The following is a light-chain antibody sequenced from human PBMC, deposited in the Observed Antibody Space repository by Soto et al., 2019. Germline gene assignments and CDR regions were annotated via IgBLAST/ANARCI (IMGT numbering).Light chain of an antibody. CDR2: DAS. CDR1: QSVSFRY. V-gene: IGKV3-20*01. J-gene: IGKJ5*01. CDR3: QQSGSLPFT. Sequence: EVVLTQSPGTLSLSPGERATLSCRASQSVSFRYLAWYQQRPGQAPRLLIYDASTRANGIPDRFSVSGSGTDFTLTISRLEPEDFAVYYCQQSGSLPFTFGQGTRLDIK.